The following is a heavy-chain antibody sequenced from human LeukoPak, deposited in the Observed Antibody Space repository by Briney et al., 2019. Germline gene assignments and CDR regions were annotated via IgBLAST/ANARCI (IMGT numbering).Heavy chain of an antibody. J-gene: IGHJ5*02. CDR3: AISKTNIAVAGT. Sequence: SETLSLTCTVSGGSISSYYWSWMRQPPRKGLEWIGYIYYSGSTNYNPSLKSRVTISVDTSKNQFSLKLSSVTAADTAVYYCAISKTNIAVAGTWGQGTLVTVSS. CDR2: IYYSGST. CDR1: GGSISSYY. V-gene: IGHV4-59*08. D-gene: IGHD6-19*01.